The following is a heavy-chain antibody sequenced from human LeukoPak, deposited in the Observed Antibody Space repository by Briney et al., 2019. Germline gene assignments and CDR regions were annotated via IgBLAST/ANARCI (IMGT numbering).Heavy chain of an antibody. CDR2: IIPIFGTA. J-gene: IGHJ4*02. V-gene: IGHV1-69*13. CDR3: ARAVGRGIAAAGTGY. CDR1: GGTFSSYA. D-gene: IGHD6-13*01. Sequence: SVKVSCKASGGTFSSYAISWVRQAPGQGLEWIGGIIPIFGTANYAQKFQGRVTITADESTSTAYMELSSLRSEDTAVYYCARAVGRGIAAAGTGYWGQGTLVTVSS.